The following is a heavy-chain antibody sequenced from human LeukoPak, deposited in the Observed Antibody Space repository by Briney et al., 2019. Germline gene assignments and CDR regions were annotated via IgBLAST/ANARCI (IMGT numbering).Heavy chain of an antibody. CDR1: GYTFTGYY. CDR2: INPNSGGT. D-gene: IGHD4-17*01. V-gene: IGHV1-2*04. Sequence: GASVKVSCKASGYTFTGYYMHWVRQAPGQGLEWMGWINPNSGGTNYAQKFQGWVTMTRDTSISTVYMELSRLRSDDTAVYYCARDIVSSFLKGATVTHVFDYWGQGTLVTVSS. J-gene: IGHJ4*02. CDR3: ARDIVSSFLKGATVTHVFDY.